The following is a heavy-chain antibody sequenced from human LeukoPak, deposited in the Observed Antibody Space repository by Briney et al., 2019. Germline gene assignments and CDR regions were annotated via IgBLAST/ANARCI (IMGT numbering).Heavy chain of an antibody. CDR3: ARQLYYDISSGYYNPRLPTYTWFDS. D-gene: IGHD3-9*01. CDR1: GGSIITNDYW. J-gene: IGHJ5*01. CDR2: IDHAGTT. V-gene: IGHV4-39*01. Sequence: SETLSLTCVVSGGSIITNDYWWGWIRQPPGKGLEWIGTIDHAGTTFYNVSLKSRVTISVDTPNNQFSLRLTSVTAADTAVYWCARQLYYDISSGYYNPRLPTYTWFDSWGQGTLVAVSS.